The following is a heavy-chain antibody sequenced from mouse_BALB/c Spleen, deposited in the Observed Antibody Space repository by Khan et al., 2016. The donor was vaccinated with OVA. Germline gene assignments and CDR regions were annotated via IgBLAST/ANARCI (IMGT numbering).Heavy chain of an antibody. D-gene: IGHD1-1*01. V-gene: IGHV1S136*01. J-gene: IGHJ3*01. Sequence: VQLQQPGPELVKPGASVKISCQASGYSFTNYIIHWVKQKPGQGLEWIGYINPYNDGAKYNENFKGKATLTSDKSSSIAYMELSGLTFEDSAVYYCARDYGRSFWFTHWGQGTLVTVSA. CDR1: GYSFTNYI. CDR3: ARDYGRSFWFTH. CDR2: INPYNDGA.